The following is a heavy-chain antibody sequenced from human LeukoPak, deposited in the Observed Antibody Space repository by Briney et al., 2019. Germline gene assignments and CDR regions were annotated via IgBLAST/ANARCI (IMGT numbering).Heavy chain of an antibody. V-gene: IGHV3-23*01. D-gene: IGHD2-15*01. Sequence: GGSLRLSCAASGFTFSSYAMSWVRQAPGKGLEWVSEISAGGSTTYCADSVKGRFTISRDNYKNTLYREMNSLRVEDTAVYFCAKVYCSGDTCYDYFYYWGQGTRVTVS. CDR2: ISAGGSTT. CDR1: GFTFSSYA. CDR3: AKVYCSGDTCYDYFYY. J-gene: IGHJ4*02.